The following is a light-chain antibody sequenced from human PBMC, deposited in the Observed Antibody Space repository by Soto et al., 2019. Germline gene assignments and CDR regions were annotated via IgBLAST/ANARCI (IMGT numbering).Light chain of an antibody. Sequence: DIQMTQSPSSLSASIGDRVSFTCQESQDISKFLNWYQHKPGQAPTLLIYDASKSHFGVPSRFSGSGCGTDFTFIISSLQPEDNATYYCQQYENRPHTFGPGTKVDVK. V-gene: IGKV1-33*01. CDR3: QQYENRPHT. CDR2: DAS. J-gene: IGKJ3*01. CDR1: QDISKF.